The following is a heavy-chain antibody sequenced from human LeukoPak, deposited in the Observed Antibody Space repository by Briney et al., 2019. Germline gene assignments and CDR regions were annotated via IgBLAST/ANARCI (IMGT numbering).Heavy chain of an antibody. CDR3: ARDRGAGTSFDY. CDR2: IYTSGST. D-gene: IGHD1/OR15-1a*01. V-gene: IGHV4-61*02. J-gene: IGHJ4*02. Sequence: SETLSLTCTVSGESISSGSYYWSWIRQPAGKGLEWIGRIYTSGSTNYNPSLKSRVTMSVDTSKNQFSLKLSSVTAADTAVYYCARDRGAGTSFDYWGQGTLVTVSS. CDR1: GESISSGSYY.